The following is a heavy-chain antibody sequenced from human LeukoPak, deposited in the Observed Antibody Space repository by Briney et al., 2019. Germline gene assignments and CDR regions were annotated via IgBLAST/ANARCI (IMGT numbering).Heavy chain of an antibody. J-gene: IGHJ3*02. CDR2: IWYDGSNK. Sequence: PGGSLRLSCAASGFTFSSYGMHWVRQAPGKGLEWVAIIWYDGSNKYYADSVKGRFTISRNNSKNALYLQMNSLRAEDTAVYHCARSDIVATMDAFDIWGQGTMVTVSS. V-gene: IGHV3-33*01. CDR1: GFTFSSYG. D-gene: IGHD5-12*01. CDR3: ARSDIVATMDAFDI.